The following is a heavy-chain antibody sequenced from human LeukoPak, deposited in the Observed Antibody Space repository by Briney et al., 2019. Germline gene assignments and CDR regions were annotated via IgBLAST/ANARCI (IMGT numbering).Heavy chain of an antibody. D-gene: IGHD3-3*01. J-gene: IGHJ5*02. CDR2: IYYSGST. CDR3: ARSKATIFGVENWFDP. CDR1: GGSISSSSYY. Sequence: SETLSLTCTVSGGSISSSSYYWGWIRQPPGKGLEWIGSIYYSGSTYYNPSLKSRVTISVDTSKNQFSLKLSSVTAAATAVYYCARSKATIFGVENWFDPWGQGTLVTVSS. V-gene: IGHV4-39*07.